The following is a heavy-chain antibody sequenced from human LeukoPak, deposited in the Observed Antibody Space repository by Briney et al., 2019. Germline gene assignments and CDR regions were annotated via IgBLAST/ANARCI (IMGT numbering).Heavy chain of an antibody. Sequence: PGGSLRLSCAASGFTFSSYWMHWVRQAPGKGLVWVSRINSDGSSTSYADSVKGRFTISRDNAKNTLYLQMNSLRAEDTAVYYCARGRVYGDYDPPTYYFDYWGQGTLVTVSS. CDR1: GFTFSSYW. D-gene: IGHD4-17*01. CDR3: ARGRVYGDYDPPTYYFDY. CDR2: INSDGSST. J-gene: IGHJ4*02. V-gene: IGHV3-74*01.